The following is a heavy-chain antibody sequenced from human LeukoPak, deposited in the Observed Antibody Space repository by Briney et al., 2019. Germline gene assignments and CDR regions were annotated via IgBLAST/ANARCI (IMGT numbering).Heavy chain of an antibody. Sequence: GGSLRLSCAASGFTVSSNYMSWVRQAPGKGLEWVSVIYSGGSTYYADSVKGRFTISRDNSKNTLYLQMNSLRAEDTAVYYCGRGFSIVPAGIPDYWGLGTLVTVSS. CDR2: IYSGGST. CDR1: GFTVSSNY. V-gene: IGHV3-66*01. D-gene: IGHD2-2*02. CDR3: GRGFSIVPAGIPDY. J-gene: IGHJ4*02.